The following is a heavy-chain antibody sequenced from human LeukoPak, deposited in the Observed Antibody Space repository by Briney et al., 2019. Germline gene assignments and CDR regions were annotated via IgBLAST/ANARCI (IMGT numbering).Heavy chain of an antibody. J-gene: IGHJ6*02. V-gene: IGHV1-8*01. CDR3: ARSEKAAAHYYYGMDV. CDR2: MNPNSGNT. D-gene: IGHD6-13*01. CDR1: GYTFTSYD. Sequence: ASVKVSCKASGYTFTSYDINWVRQATGQGLEWMGWMNPNSGNTGYAQKFQGRVTMTRNTSISTAYMELSSLRSEDTAVYYCARSEKAAAHYYYGMDVWGQGTTVTVSS.